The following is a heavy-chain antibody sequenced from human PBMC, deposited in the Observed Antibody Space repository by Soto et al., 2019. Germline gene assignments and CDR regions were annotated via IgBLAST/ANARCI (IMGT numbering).Heavy chain of an antibody. CDR1: GFTFDDYA. D-gene: IGHD3-22*01. V-gene: IGHV3-9*01. J-gene: IGHJ4*02. Sequence: PGGSLRLSCAASGFTFDDYAMHWVRQAPGKGLEWVSGISWNSGSMGYADSVKGRFTISRDNAKNSLYLQMNSLRAEDTALYYCAKGDSSGYKFGAQYYFDYWGQGTLVTVSS. CDR3: AKGDSSGYKFGAQYYFDY. CDR2: ISWNSGSM.